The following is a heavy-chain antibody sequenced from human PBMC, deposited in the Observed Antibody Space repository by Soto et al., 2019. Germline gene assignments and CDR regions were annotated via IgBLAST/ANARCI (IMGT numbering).Heavy chain of an antibody. CDR3: ATLVEGVAGHIEYYYYGMDV. Sequence: PGESLKISCKGSGYSFTSYWISWVRQMPGKGLEWMGRIDPSDSYTNYSPSFQGHVTISADKSISTAYLQWSSLKASDTAMYYCATLVEGVAGHIEYYYYGMDVWGQGTTVTVSS. CDR1: GYSFTSYW. D-gene: IGHD6-19*01. J-gene: IGHJ6*02. V-gene: IGHV5-10-1*01. CDR2: IDPSDSYT.